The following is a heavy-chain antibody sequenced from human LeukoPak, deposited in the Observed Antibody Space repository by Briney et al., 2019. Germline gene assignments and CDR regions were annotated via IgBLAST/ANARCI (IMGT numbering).Heavy chain of an antibody. CDR3: AKEGSNGDFDY. CDR2: ISYDGSNK. V-gene: IGHV3-30*18. D-gene: IGHD1-26*01. Sequence: GGSLRLSCAASGFTFSSYDMHWVRQAPGKGLEWVTVISYDGSNKYYGDSVKGRFTISRDNSKNALYLKMNSLRAEDTAVYYCAKEGSNGDFDYWGQGTLVTVSS. J-gene: IGHJ4*02. CDR1: GFTFSSYD.